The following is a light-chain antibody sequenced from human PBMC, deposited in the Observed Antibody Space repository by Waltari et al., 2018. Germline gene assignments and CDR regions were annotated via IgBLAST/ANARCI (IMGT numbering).Light chain of an antibody. V-gene: IGKV3-20*01. Sequence: EIVLTQSPGTLSLSPGERATLSCRASQSVSSSYLAWYQQKPGQAPRLLIYGASSRATGIPDRFSGSGSGTDFTLTISRLEPEDFAVYYCQHYVTRFTFGPGTKVDIK. CDR1: QSVSSSY. J-gene: IGKJ3*01. CDR2: GAS. CDR3: QHYVTRFT.